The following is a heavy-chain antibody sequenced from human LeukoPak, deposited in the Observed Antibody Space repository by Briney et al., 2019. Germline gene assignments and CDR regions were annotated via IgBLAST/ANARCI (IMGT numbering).Heavy chain of an antibody. Sequence: SETLSLTCTVSGGSISSYYWSWIRQPPGKGLEWIGEINHSGTTNYNPSFKSRVTMTVDTSKNQLSLKLSSVTAADTAVYYCARGGGYYYGSGSRPLDYWGQGTLVTVSS. CDR2: INHSGTT. D-gene: IGHD3-10*01. CDR3: ARGGGYYYGSGSRPLDY. J-gene: IGHJ4*02. CDR1: GGSISSYY. V-gene: IGHV4-34*01.